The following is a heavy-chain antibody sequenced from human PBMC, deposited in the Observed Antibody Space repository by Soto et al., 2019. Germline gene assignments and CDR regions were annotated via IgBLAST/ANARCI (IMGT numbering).Heavy chain of an antibody. CDR2: IHHSGTT. CDR1: GDPLGSGDFY. J-gene: IGHJ1*01. CDR3: VGHFNARGGGHFPH. V-gene: IGHV4-30-4*01. Sequence: QVLLQESGPGLVKASQTLSLDCSVSGDPLGSGDFYWTWIRQTPERGLERIGPIHHSGTTSYNPSLKSRLTISLDMSKNHFSLDLRSVTAADTAVYYCVGHFNARGGGHFPHWGQGTPVTVSS. D-gene: IGHD3-10*01.